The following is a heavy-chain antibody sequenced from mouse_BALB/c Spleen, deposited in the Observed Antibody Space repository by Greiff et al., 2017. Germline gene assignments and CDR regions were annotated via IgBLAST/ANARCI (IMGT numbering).Heavy chain of an antibody. CDR1: GYSITSDYA. V-gene: IGHV3-2*02. J-gene: IGHJ4*01. CDR2: ISYSGST. D-gene: IGHD2-1*01. Sequence: EVQGVESGPGLVKPSQSLSLTCTVTGYSITSDYAWNWIRQFPGNKLEWMGYISYSGSTSYNPSLKSRISITRDTSKNQFFLQLNSVTTEDTATYYCARRDGNPFYAMDYWGQGTSVTVSS. CDR3: ARRDGNPFYAMDY.